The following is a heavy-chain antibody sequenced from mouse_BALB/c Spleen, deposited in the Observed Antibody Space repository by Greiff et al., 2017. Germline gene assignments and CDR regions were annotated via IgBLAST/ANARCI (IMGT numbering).Heavy chain of an antibody. D-gene: IGHD4-1*01. CDR3: ARHLTPFAY. CDR2: ISSGGSYT. CDR1: GFTFSSYG. Sequence: VQLKQSGGDLVKPGGSLKLSCAASGFTFSSYGMSWVRQTPDKRLEWVATISSGGSYTYYPDSVKGRFTISRDNAKNTLYLQMSSLKSEDTAMYYCARHLTPFAYWGQGTLVTVSA. J-gene: IGHJ3*01. V-gene: IGHV5-6*01.